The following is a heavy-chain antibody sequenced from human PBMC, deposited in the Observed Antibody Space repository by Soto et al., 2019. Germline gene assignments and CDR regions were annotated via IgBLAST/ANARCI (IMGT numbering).Heavy chain of an antibody. CDR1: GGSFSGYY. Sequence: QVQLQQWGAGLLKPSETLSLTCAVYGGSFSGYYWSWIRQPPGKGLEWIGEINHSGSTNYNPSLKSRVTISVDTSKNQFSLKLSSVTAADTAVYYCARGHDLGSGWWVDYYYGMDVWGQGTTVTVSS. J-gene: IGHJ6*02. CDR3: ARGHDLGSGWWVDYYYGMDV. V-gene: IGHV4-34*01. CDR2: INHSGST. D-gene: IGHD6-19*01.